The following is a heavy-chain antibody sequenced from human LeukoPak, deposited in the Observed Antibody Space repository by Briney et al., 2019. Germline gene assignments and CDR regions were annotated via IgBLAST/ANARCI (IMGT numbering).Heavy chain of an antibody. CDR3: ARAHYGGNSVTDY. Sequence: SETLSLTCAVYGGSFSGYYWSWIRQPPGKGLEWIGEINHSGSTNYNPSLKSRVTISVDTSKNQFSLKLSSVTAADTAVYYCARAHYGGNSVTDYWGQGTLVTVSS. V-gene: IGHV4-34*01. CDR1: GGSFSGYY. J-gene: IGHJ4*02. D-gene: IGHD4-23*01. CDR2: INHSGST.